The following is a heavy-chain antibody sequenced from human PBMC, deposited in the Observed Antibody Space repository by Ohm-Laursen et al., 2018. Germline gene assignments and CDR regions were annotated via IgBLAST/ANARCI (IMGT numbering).Heavy chain of an antibody. D-gene: IGHD5-18*01. CDR1: GGSFSGYY. CDR2: INHSGST. Sequence: SDTLSLTCAVHGGSFSGYYWSWIRQPPGKGLEWIGEINHSGSTNYNPSLKSRVTISVDTSKNQFSLKLSSVTAADTAVYYCARGGRGYSYGYVAYYGMDVWGQGTTVTVSS. J-gene: IGHJ6*02. CDR3: ARGGRGYSYGYVAYYGMDV. V-gene: IGHV4-34*01.